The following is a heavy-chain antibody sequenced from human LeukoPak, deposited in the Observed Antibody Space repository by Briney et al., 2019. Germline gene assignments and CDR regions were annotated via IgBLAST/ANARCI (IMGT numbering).Heavy chain of an antibody. CDR3: ARRTMVRGVDY. CDR2: INSDGSST. Sequence: GGSLRLSCAASGFTFSSYWMHWVRHAPGKGLVWVSRINSDGSSTSYADSVKGRFTISRDNAKNTLYLQMNSLRAEGTAVYYCARRTMVRGVDYWGQGTLVTVSS. V-gene: IGHV3-74*01. J-gene: IGHJ4*02. CDR1: GFTFSSYW. D-gene: IGHD3-10*01.